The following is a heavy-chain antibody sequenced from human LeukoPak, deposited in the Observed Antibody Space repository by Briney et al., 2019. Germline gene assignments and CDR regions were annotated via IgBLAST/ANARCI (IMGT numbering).Heavy chain of an antibody. J-gene: IGHJ4*02. CDR3: ARANYDSRAYTYYFDS. V-gene: IGHV3-48*03. CDR1: GSTFSNYE. CDR2: ISTSGSTI. D-gene: IGHD3-22*01. Sequence: GGSLRLSCAASGSTFSNYEVNWVRQAPGKGLEWVSYISTSGSTIYYADSVKGRFTISRDNAKNSVYLQMNSLRAEDTAIYYCARANYDSRAYTYYFDSWGQGTLVTVSS.